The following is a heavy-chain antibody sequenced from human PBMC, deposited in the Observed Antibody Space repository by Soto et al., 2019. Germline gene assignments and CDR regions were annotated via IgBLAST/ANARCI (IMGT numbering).Heavy chain of an antibody. V-gene: IGHV3-23*01. Sequence: PGGSLRLSCAASGFTFSSYAMSWVRQAPGKGLEWVSAISGSGGSTYYADSVKGRFTISRDNSKNTLYLQMNSLRAEDTAVYYCAKERSYYDFWSGYGPAGYFWSWGQGTLVTVSS. CDR1: GFTFSSYA. J-gene: IGHJ5*02. CDR3: AKERSYYDFWSGYGPAGYFWS. D-gene: IGHD3-3*01. CDR2: ISGSGGST.